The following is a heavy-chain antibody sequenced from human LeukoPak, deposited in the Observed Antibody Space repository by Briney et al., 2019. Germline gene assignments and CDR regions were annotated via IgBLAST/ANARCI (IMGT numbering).Heavy chain of an antibody. CDR1: GYSISSGYY. CDR3: ARDAVLMVYAVPSYFDY. D-gene: IGHD2-8*01. CDR2: IYHSGST. J-gene: IGHJ4*02. V-gene: IGHV4-38-2*02. Sequence: PSETLSLTCTVSGYSISSGYYWGWIRQPPGKGLEWIGSIYHSGSTYYNPSLKSRVTISVDTSKNQFSLKLSSVTAADTAVYYCARDAVLMVYAVPSYFDYWGQGTLVTVSS.